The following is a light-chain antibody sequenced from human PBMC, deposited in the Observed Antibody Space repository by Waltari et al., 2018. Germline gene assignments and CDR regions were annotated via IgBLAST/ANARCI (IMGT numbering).Light chain of an antibody. CDR2: HAS. CDR3: QQSSSWPT. CDR1: QSVSSY. Sequence: EIVLTQSPATLSLSPGERATLSCRASQSVSSYLAWYQQKPGQAPRLLIYHASNRATGIPARFSGSGSGTDFTLTISSLEPEDFAVYYCQQSSSWPTFGQGTKQEIK. J-gene: IGKJ2*01. V-gene: IGKV3-11*01.